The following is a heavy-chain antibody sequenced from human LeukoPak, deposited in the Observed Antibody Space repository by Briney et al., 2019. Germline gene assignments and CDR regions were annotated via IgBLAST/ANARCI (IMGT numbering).Heavy chain of an antibody. J-gene: IGHJ5*02. V-gene: IGHV3-21*01. CDR3: ARDRGKRAETSMVGFP. Sequence: PGGSLRLSCAASGFTFSSYSMNWVRQAPGKGLEWVSSISSSSGYISYADSVKGRFTMSRDNAKNSLYLQMNNLRAEDTAVYYCARDRGKRAETSMVGFPWGQGTLVTVSS. CDR2: ISSSSGYI. D-gene: IGHD5-18*01. CDR1: GFTFSSYS.